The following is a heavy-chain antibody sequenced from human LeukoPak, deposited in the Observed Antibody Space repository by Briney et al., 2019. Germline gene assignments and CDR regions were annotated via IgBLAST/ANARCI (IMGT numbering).Heavy chain of an antibody. J-gene: IGHJ5*01. D-gene: IGHD3-10*01. V-gene: IGHV3-30*02. CDR3: AKDAVRGSGRINWFDS. CDR1: GFTFSSYG. CDR2: IRYDGSNK. Sequence: GGSLRLSCAASGFTFSSYGMHWVRQAPGKGLEWVAFIRYDGSNKYYADSVKGRFTISRDNSKNTLHLQMNSLRGEDTAAYYCAKDAVRGSGRINWFDSWGQGTLVTVSS.